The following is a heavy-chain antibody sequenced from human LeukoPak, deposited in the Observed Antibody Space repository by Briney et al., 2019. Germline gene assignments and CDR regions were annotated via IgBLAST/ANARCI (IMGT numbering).Heavy chain of an antibody. CDR3: ASTYGDRYYFDY. J-gene: IGHJ4*02. V-gene: IGHV3-7*01. D-gene: IGHD4-17*01. Sequence: GGSLRLSCAASGFTFSSYWMSWLRQAPGKGLEWVANIRQDGSEKYYVDSVKGRFTISRDNAKNSLYLQMNSLRAEDTAVYYCASTYGDRYYFDYWGQGTLVTVSS. CDR1: GFTFSSYW. CDR2: IRQDGSEK.